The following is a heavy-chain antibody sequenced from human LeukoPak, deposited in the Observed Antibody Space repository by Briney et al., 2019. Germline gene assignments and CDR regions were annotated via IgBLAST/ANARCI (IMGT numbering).Heavy chain of an antibody. CDR3: AGTPQYSGSYYDFDY. J-gene: IGHJ4*02. V-gene: IGHV4-34*01. Sequence: SETLSLTCAVYGGSFSGYYWSWIRQPPGKGLEWIGEINHSGSTYYNPSLKSRVTISVDTSKNQFSLKLSSVTAADTAVYYCAGTPQYSGSYYDFDYWGQGTLVTVSS. D-gene: IGHD1-26*01. CDR2: INHSGST. CDR1: GGSFSGYY.